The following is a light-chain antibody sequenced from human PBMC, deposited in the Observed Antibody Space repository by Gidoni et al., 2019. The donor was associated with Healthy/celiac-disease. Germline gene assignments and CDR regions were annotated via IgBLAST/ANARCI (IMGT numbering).Light chain of an antibody. J-gene: IGKJ4*01. Sequence: IMLTQSSGTRSLSPGERATLSCRASQSVSSSYLAWYQQKPGQAPRLLIYGASSRATGIPDRFSGSGSGTDFTLTISRLEPEDFAVYYCQQYGSSTLTFGGGTKLEIK. CDR3: QQYGSSTLT. V-gene: IGKV3-20*01. CDR1: QSVSSSY. CDR2: GAS.